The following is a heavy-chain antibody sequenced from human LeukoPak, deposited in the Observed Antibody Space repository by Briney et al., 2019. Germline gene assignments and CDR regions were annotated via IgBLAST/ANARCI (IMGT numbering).Heavy chain of an antibody. D-gene: IGHD1-7*01. J-gene: IGHJ6*02. CDR3: ARHMKLELPASSGYCYGMDV. CDR1: GFTFSDYY. CDR2: IKQDGRKN. V-gene: IGHV3-7*01. Sequence: PGGSLRLSCAASGFTFSDYYMSWIRQAPGKGLEWVANIKQDGRKNYYVASVKARFTISRDNAKNSMYLQMNRLRAEDTAVYYCARHMKLELPASSGYCYGMDVWGRGTTVTVSS.